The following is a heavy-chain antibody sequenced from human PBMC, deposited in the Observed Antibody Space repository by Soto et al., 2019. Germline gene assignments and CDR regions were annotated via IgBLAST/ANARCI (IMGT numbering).Heavy chain of an antibody. J-gene: IGHJ3*02. CDR2: NYYSGST. D-gene: IGHD2-15*01. V-gene: IGHV4-39*01. CDR3: AIHPSAFCSGGSCSSRTDAFDI. CDR1: GGSISSSSYY. Sequence: SETLSLTCTVSGGSISSSSYYWGWIRQHPGKGLKWIGSNYYSGSTYYNPSLKSRVTISVDTSKNQFSLKLSSVTAADTAVYYCAIHPSAFCSGGSCSSRTDAFDIWGQGTMVTVSS.